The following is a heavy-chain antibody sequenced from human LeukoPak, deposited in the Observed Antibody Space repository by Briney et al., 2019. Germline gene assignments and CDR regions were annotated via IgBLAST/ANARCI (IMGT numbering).Heavy chain of an antibody. D-gene: IGHD3/OR15-3a*01. Sequence: GGSLRLSCAASGFTFSNYNFYWVRQAPGKGLEWVSSISSTSSYIYYADSIKGRFTISRDNAKNSLYLQMNSLRAEDTAVYYCARDRGWTGPDAFDIWGQGTMVTVSS. CDR2: ISSTSSYI. CDR1: GFTFSNYN. J-gene: IGHJ3*02. V-gene: IGHV3-21*01. CDR3: ARDRGWTGPDAFDI.